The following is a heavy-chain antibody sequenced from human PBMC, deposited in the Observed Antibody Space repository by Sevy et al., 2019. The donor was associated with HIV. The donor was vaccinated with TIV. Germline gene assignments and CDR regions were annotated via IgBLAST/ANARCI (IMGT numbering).Heavy chain of an antibody. D-gene: IGHD6-13*01. Sequence: GGSLRLSCTASGFTFSSYGMDWVRQAPGKGLEWVAVIWYDGSNKYYADSVKGRFTISRDNSQNTLFLQMNSLRAEDTAVYYCARVFSSWYIDYWGQGTLVTVSS. CDR3: ARVFSSWYIDY. CDR2: IWYDGSNK. J-gene: IGHJ4*02. V-gene: IGHV3-33*01. CDR1: GFTFSSYG.